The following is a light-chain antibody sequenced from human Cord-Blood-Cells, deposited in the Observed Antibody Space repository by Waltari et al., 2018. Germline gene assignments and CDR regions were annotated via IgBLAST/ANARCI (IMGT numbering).Light chain of an antibody. J-gene: IGKJ2*03. CDR3: QQYGSSLYS. Sequence: EIVLTQSPGTLSLSPGERATISCRASQSVSSSYLAWYQQKPGQAPRLLIYGASSRATGIPDRFSGSGSGTDFTLTISRLEPEDFVVYYCQQYGSSLYSFGQGTKLEIK. V-gene: IGKV3-20*01. CDR2: GAS. CDR1: QSVSSSY.